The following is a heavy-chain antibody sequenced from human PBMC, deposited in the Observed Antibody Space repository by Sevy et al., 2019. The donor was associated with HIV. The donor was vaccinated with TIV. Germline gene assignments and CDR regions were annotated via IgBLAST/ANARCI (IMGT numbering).Heavy chain of an antibody. J-gene: IGHJ4*02. V-gene: IGHV3-30*18. CDR2: ISYDGSNK. CDR3: AKDYGDYTLDY. CDR1: GFTFSSYG. Sequence: GGSRRLSCAASGFTFSSYGMHWVRQAPGKGLEWVAVISYDGSNKYYADSVKGRFTISRDNSKNTLYLQMNSLRAEDTAVYYCAKDYGDYTLDYWGQGTLVTVSS. D-gene: IGHD4-17*01.